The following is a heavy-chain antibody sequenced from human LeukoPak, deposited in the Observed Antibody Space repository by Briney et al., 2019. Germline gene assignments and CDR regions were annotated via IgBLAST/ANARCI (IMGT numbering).Heavy chain of an antibody. CDR3: ARVVPTGTAKGYFDY. V-gene: IGHV4-4*07. CDR2: IYYSGST. D-gene: IGHD1-1*01. Sequence: PSETLSLTCTVSGGSISSYYWSWIRQPAGKGLEWIGSIYYSGSTYYNPSLKSRVTISVDTSKNQFSLKLSSVTAADTAVYYCARVVPTGTAKGYFDYWGQGTLVTVSS. J-gene: IGHJ4*02. CDR1: GGSISSYY.